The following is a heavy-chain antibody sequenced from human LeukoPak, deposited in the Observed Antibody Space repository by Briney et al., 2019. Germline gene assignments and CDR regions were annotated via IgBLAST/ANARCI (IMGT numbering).Heavy chain of an antibody. CDR2: ISWNSGSI. CDR1: GFTFDDYA. D-gene: IGHD6-13*01. CDR3: AKARGIAAAGTTRNWFDP. J-gene: IGHJ5*02. Sequence: GGSLRLSCAASGFTFDDYAMHWVRQAPGKGLEWDSGISWNSGSIGYADSVKGRFTISRDNAKNSLYLQMNSLRAEDTALYYCAKARGIAAAGTTRNWFDPWGQGTLVTVSS. V-gene: IGHV3-9*01.